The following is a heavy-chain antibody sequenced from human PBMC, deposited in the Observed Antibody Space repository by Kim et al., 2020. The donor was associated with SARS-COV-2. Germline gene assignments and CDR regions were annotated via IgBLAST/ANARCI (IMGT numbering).Heavy chain of an antibody. V-gene: IGHV1-18*01. CDR2: ISAYNGNT. D-gene: IGHD3-22*01. J-gene: IGHJ6*02. Sequence: ASVKVSCKASGYTFTSYGISWVRQAPGQGLEWMGWISAYNGNTNYAQKLQGRVTMTTDTSTSTAYMELRSLRSDDTAVYYCARDALDYYDSSGYYYYYYGMDVWGQGTTVTVSS. CDR1: GYTFTSYG. CDR3: ARDALDYYDSSGYYYYYYGMDV.